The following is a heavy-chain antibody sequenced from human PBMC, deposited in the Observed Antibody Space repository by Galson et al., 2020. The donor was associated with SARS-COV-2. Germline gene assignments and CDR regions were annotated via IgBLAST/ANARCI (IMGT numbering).Heavy chain of an antibody. J-gene: IGHJ6*03. Sequence: ASVKVSCKASGGTFRSYAVSWVRQAPGQGLEWMGGIIPIFGTANYAQKFQGRVTITTDGSTSTAYMDLSSLRSEDTAVYYCARGPYSGYTSYYYYYMDVWGKGTTVTVSS. CDR1: GGTFRSYA. CDR2: IIPIFGTA. CDR3: ARGPYSGYTSYYYYYMDV. V-gene: IGHV1-69*05. D-gene: IGHD5-12*01.